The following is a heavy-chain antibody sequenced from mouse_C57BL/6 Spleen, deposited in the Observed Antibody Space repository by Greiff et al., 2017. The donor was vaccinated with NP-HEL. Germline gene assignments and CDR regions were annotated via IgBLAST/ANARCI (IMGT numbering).Heavy chain of an antibody. D-gene: IGHD1-1*01. CDR2: IDPANGNT. V-gene: IGHV14-3*01. Sequence: VQLKESVAELVRPGASVKLSCTASGFNIKNIYMHWVKQRPEQGLEWIGRIDPANGNTKYAPKFQGKATITADTSSNTAYLQLSSLTSEDTAIYYCAPITTVVATPFYYAMDYWGQGTSVTVSS. CDR3: APITTVVATPFYYAMDY. J-gene: IGHJ4*01. CDR1: GFNIKNIY.